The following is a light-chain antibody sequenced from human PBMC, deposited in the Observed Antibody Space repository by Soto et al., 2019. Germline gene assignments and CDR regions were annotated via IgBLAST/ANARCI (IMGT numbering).Light chain of an antibody. J-gene: IGKJ1*01. V-gene: IGKV3-11*01. CDR2: DAS. CDR1: QSVSAY. CDR3: QQRSTWPRT. Sequence: EIVLTQSPATLSLSPGERATLSCRASQSVSAYLAWYQQKPGQAPSLLIYDASNRATGIPARFSGSGSGTDFTLTINSLEPEDFAVYYCQQRSTWPRTFGQGTKVEIK.